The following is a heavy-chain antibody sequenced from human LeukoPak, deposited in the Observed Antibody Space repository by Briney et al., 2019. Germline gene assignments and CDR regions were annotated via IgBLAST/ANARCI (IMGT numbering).Heavy chain of an antibody. J-gene: IGHJ5*02. CDR2: IYYSGST. CDR3: ARDDGSGSYYNVGWSDP. CDR1: GGTVSSGSYY. Sequence: SETLSLTCTVSGGTVSSGSYYWSWIRQPPGKGLEWIGYIYYSGSTNYNPSLMSRVTISVDTSKNQFSLKLSSVTAADTAVYYCARDDGSGSYYNVGWSDPWGQGTLVTVSS. D-gene: IGHD3-10*01. V-gene: IGHV4-61*01.